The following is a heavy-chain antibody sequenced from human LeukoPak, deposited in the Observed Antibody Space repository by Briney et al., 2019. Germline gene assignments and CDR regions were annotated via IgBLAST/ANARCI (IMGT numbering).Heavy chain of an antibody. V-gene: IGHV1-69*13. CDR3: ARDYYDSSGYPDY. CDR2: IIPIFGTA. D-gene: IGHD3-22*01. J-gene: IGHJ4*02. CDR1: GYTFTSYG. Sequence: SVKVSCKASGYTFTSYGISWVRQAPGQGLEWMGGIIPIFGTANYAQKFQGRVTITADESTSTAYMELSSLRSEDTAVYYCARDYYDSSGYPDYWGQGTLVTVSS.